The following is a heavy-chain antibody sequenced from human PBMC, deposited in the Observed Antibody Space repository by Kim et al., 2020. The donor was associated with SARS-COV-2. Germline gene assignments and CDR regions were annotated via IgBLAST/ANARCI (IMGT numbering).Heavy chain of an antibody. D-gene: IGHD3-10*01. V-gene: IGHV3-11*05. Sequence: GRFTISRDNAKNSLYLQMNSLRAEDTAVYYCARDRITMVRGVIISGAFDIWGQGTMVTVSS. CDR3: ARDRITMVRGVIISGAFDI. J-gene: IGHJ3*02.